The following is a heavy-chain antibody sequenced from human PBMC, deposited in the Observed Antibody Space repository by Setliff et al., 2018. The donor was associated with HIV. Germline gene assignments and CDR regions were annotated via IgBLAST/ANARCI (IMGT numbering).Heavy chain of an antibody. CDR1: GGSISRFY. J-gene: IGHJ5*02. CDR3: AKDKGSSGWSA. CDR2: IYYIGTT. Sequence: SETLSLTCTVSGGSISRFYWSWIRQPPGKGLEWIGHIYYIGTTNYNPSLKSRVTISVDTSKYHFSLKLSSVTAADTAVYYCAKDKGSSGWSAWGQGTLVTVSS. V-gene: IGHV4-59*12. D-gene: IGHD6-19*01.